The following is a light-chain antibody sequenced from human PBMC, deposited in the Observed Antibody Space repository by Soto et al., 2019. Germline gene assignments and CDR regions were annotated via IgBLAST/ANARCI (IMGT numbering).Light chain of an antibody. V-gene: IGLV2-14*01. J-gene: IGLJ1*01. CDR3: SSYTASTTLFL. CDR1: TSDFSRYNY. CDR2: EVS. Sequence: QSVLTQPASVSGSPGQSITISCTGTTSDFSRYNYVAWYQQLPGKAPKLLIFEVSNRPSGVSDRFSGSKSGNTASLTISGLHSDDEADYYCSSYTASTTLFLFGTGTKVTVL.